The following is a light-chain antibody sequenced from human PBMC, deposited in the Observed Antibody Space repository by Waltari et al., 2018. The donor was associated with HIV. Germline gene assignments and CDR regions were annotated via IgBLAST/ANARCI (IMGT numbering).Light chain of an antibody. J-gene: IGLJ3*02. CDR1: SSNIGAGYD. Sequence: QSVLTQPPSVSGAPGRSVIISCTGNSSNIGAGYDVHWYQQLPGAAPKLLISFITNRPSGVRDRLSVSKSATSASLAITGLQAGDEADYYCQSFDNSLGGSVFGGGTKLTVL. V-gene: IGLV1-40*01. CDR2: FIT. CDR3: QSFDNSLGGSV.